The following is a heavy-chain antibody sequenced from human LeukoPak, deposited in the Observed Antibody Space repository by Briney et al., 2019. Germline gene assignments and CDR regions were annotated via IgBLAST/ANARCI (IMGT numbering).Heavy chain of an antibody. CDR2: ISSSSSYI. CDR1: GFTFSSYS. V-gene: IGHV3-21*04. Sequence: PGGSLRLSCAASGFTFSSYSMNWVRQAPGKGLEWVSSISSSSSYIYYADSVKGRFTISRDNSKNTLYLQMHSLRAEDTAVYSCAKRSEYWQQRGWFDPWGQGTLVTVSS. D-gene: IGHD6-13*01. CDR3: AKRSEYWQQRGWFDP. J-gene: IGHJ5*02.